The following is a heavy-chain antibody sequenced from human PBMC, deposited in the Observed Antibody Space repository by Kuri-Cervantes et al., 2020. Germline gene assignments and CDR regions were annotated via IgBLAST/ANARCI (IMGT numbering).Heavy chain of an antibody. CDR2: ISSTSSYI. CDR1: GFTFSTYS. Sequence: GESLKISCAASGFTFSTYSMNWVRQAPGKGLEWVSSISSTSSYIYYADSVEGRFTISRDNAENSLFLQMNSLRAEDTAVYYCARDPRYENSAYYYGAFDIWGRGTMVTVSS. V-gene: IGHV3-21*01. J-gene: IGHJ3*02. D-gene: IGHD3-22*01. CDR3: ARDPRYENSAYYYGAFDI.